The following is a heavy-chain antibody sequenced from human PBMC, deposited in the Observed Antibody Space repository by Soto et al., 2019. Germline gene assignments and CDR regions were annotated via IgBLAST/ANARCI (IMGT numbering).Heavy chain of an antibody. CDR3: AGVYYGGNSVNNY. D-gene: IGHD2-8*01. V-gene: IGHV3-30-3*01. CDR2: TSYDGSNK. Sequence: PGGSLRLSCPGSGFTFSIFAMSLVRQAPGKGLEWVAATSYDGSNKYYADSVKGRFIISRDNSKNTLDLLLNTLRAEDTAVYYCAGVYYGGNSVNNYWGQGTPVTVSS. CDR1: GFTFSIFA. J-gene: IGHJ4*02.